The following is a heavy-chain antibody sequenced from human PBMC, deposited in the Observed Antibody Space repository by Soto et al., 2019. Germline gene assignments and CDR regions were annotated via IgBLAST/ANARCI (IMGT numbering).Heavy chain of an antibody. CDR1: GFMFGSHW. Sequence: EVQLVEAGGGLVRPGGSLKLSCAASGFMFGSHWMHWVRPGPDNGLVFVARINLDGTKTNYADFVEGRFTISRDNAKKTLYLEMNSLRGDDTAVYFCARELGHAYLVLWCQGDMVTVSS. V-gene: IGHV3-74*01. D-gene: IGHD7-27*01. J-gene: IGHJ4*02. CDR2: INLDGTKT. CDR3: ARELGHAYLVL.